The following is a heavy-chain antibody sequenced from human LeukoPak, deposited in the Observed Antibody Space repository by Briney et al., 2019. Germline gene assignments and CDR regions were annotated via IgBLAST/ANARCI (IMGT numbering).Heavy chain of an antibody. CDR2: ISSSSSYI. CDR1: GFTFSSYS. Sequence: PGGSLGLPCAASGFTFSSYSMNWVRQAPGKGLEWVSSISSSSSYIYYADSVKGRFTISRDNAKNSLYLQMNSLRAEDTAVYYCASREGYRWELLNAFDIWGQGTMVTVSS. V-gene: IGHV3-21*01. D-gene: IGHD1-26*01. CDR3: ASREGYRWELLNAFDI. J-gene: IGHJ3*02.